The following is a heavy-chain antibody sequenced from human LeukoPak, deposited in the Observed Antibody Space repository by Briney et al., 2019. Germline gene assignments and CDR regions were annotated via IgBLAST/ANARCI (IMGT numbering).Heavy chain of an antibody. Sequence: GGSLRLSCAASGFPFSTYEMDWVRQAPGKGLEWVSYISSSDNTIYYADSVKGRFTISRDNAKNSLYLQMNSLRAEDTAVYYCASLWELTDYWGQGTLATVSS. D-gene: IGHD1-26*01. J-gene: IGHJ4*02. CDR2: ISSSDNTI. V-gene: IGHV3-48*03. CDR3: ASLWELTDY. CDR1: GFPFSTYE.